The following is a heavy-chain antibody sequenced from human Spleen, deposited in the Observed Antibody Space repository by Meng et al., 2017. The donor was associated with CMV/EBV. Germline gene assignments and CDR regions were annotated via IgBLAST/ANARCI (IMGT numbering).Heavy chain of an antibody. CDR2: INPKNGDT. V-gene: IGHV1-2*06. D-gene: IGHD1-26*01. CDR3: TRRPLGSTRPFDY. J-gene: IGHJ4*02. Sequence: KTSGYRFNGFYIHWVRRAPGQGLEWMGLINPKNGDTNYAQRFEGRVSMTTDTSITTVYMELSSLRFDDTAFYYCTRRPLGSTRPFDYWGQGTLVTVSS. CDR1: GYRFNGFY.